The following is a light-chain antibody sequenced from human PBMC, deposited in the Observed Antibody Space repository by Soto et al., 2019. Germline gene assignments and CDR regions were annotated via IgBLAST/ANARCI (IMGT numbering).Light chain of an antibody. V-gene: IGKV3-11*01. CDR2: DAS. J-gene: IGKJ4*01. CDR1: ESVSRY. Sequence: EIVLTQSPATLSLSPGNRATLSCRAIESVSRYLAWYQQKPGQAPRLLIYDASNRATGIPARFSGSGSGTDFTLTITSLEPEDFAVYYCQQRSNWPSTFGGGTKVEIK. CDR3: QQRSNWPST.